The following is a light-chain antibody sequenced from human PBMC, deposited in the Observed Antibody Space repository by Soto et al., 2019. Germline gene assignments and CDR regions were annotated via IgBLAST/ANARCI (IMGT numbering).Light chain of an antibody. V-gene: IGLV1-40*01. CDR2: DTN. CDR3: QSYDSSLNAWV. CDR1: NSNTGAGFD. J-gene: IGLJ3*02. Sequence: QSVLTQPPSVSGAPGQRVTISCTGSNSNTGAGFDVHWYQQLPGTAPKLLIYDTNNRPSGVPGRFPGSKSGTSASLAISGLQVVDEADYHCQSYDSSLNAWVFGGGTQLTVL.